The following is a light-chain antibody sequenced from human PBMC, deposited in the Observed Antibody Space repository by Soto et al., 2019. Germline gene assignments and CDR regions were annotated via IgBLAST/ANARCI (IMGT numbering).Light chain of an antibody. J-gene: IGLJ1*01. CDR2: FVT. CDR1: SSDVGAYNY. Sequence: QSVLTQPRSVSGSPGQSVTISCTGTSSDVGAYNYVSWYQQHPGKAPKLMIYFVTKRPSGVPDRFSGSKSGNTASLTISGLQAEDEADYYCCSWGGSSVFGTGTKLTVL. CDR3: CSWGGSSV. V-gene: IGLV2-11*01.